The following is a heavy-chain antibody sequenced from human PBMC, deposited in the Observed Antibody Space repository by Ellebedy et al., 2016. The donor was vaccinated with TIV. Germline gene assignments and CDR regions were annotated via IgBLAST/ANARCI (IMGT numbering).Heavy chain of an antibody. CDR1: GFTFSSYS. D-gene: IGHD6-13*01. J-gene: IGHJ4*02. CDR3: AKLSGVLSWYADY. Sequence: GESLKISCAASGFTFSSYSMNWVRQAPGKGLEWVSSISDRSTYIYYAASVKGRFTISRDNAKNSLYLQMDSLGADDTAVYYCAKLSGVLSWYADYWGLGARVTVSS. V-gene: IGHV3-21*01. CDR2: ISDRSTYI.